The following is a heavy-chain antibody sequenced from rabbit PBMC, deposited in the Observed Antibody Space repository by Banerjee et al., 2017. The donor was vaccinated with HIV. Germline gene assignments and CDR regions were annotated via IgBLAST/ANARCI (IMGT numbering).Heavy chain of an antibody. Sequence: QEQLVESGGGLVTLGGSLKLSCKASGIDFSSYGISWVRQAPGKGLEWIACIDAGRSGNTYYASWAKGRFTISKTSSTTVTLQMTSLTAADTATYFCARDLAGVIGWNFNLWGQGTLVTVS. CDR3: ARDLAGVIGWNFNL. CDR2: IDAGRSGNT. D-gene: IGHD4-1*01. V-gene: IGHV1S45*01. J-gene: IGHJ4*01. CDR1: GIDFSSYG.